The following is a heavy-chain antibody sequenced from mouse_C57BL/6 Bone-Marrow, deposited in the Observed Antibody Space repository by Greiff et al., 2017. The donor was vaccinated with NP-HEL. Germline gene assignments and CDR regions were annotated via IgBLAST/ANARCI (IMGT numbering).Heavy chain of an antibody. CDR1: GYTFTSYW. CDR3: ARDDGYYDY. J-gene: IGHJ2*01. V-gene: IGHV1-69*01. Sequence: QVQLQQPGAELVMPGASVKLSCKASGYTFTSYWMHWVKQRPGQGLEWIGEIDPSDSYTNYNQKFKGKSTLTVDKSPSTAYMQLSSLTSEDSAVYYCARDDGYYDYWGQGTTLTVSS. D-gene: IGHD2-3*01. CDR2: IDPSDSYT.